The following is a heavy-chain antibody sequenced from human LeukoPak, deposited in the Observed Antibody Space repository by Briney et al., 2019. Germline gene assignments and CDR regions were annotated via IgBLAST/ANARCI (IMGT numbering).Heavy chain of an antibody. V-gene: IGHV3-33*01. J-gene: IGHJ5*02. CDR2: ILSDGSKE. Sequence: GGSLRLSCAASGFTFSSYGMHWVRQAPGKGLEWVAVILSDGSKEFYTDSVKGRFTISRDNSKNTLYLQMNSLRAEDTAVYYCASGTSGWYPWGQGTLVTVSS. CDR1: GFTFSSYG. D-gene: IGHD6-19*01. CDR3: ASGTSGWYP.